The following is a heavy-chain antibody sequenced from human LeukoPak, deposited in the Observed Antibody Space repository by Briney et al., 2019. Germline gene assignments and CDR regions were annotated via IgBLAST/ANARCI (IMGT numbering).Heavy chain of an antibody. V-gene: IGHV1-2*02. CDR3: ARVLNYYDSPYYFDY. CDR2: INPNSGGT. J-gene: IGHJ4*02. CDR1: GYTFTGYY. D-gene: IGHD3-22*01. Sequence: ASVKVSCKASGYTFTGYYMHWVRQAPGQGLEWMGWINPNSGGTNYAQKFQGRVTMTRDTSISTAYMELSRLRSDDMAVYYCARVLNYYDSPYYFDYWGQGTLVTVSS.